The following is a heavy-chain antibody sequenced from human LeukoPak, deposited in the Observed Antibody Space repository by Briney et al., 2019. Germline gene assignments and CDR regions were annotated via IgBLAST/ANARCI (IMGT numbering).Heavy chain of an antibody. J-gene: IGHJ4*02. D-gene: IGHD2-15*01. CDR3: AKDQRWPTPKGFDY. Sequence: GGSLRLYCAASGFTFGTYWMDWVRQAPGKGLEWVSAISGSGGSTYYTDSVKGRFTISRDNSKNTLYLQMNSLRAEDTAVYYCAKDQRWPTPKGFDYWGQGTLVTVSS. V-gene: IGHV3-23*01. CDR1: GFTFGTYW. CDR2: ISGSGGST.